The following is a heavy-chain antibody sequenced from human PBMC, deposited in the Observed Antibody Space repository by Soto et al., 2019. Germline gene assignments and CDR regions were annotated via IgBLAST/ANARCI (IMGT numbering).Heavy chain of an antibody. J-gene: IGHJ4*02. Sequence: EVQLLESGGGLVQPGRSLRLSCAASGFTFSSYAMNWVRQAPGKGLEWVSAMSGTGGSTYYADSVKGRFTISRDNSKTTLYLQMISLRVEDTAVFYCAKAGFSSGWSPSYFDSWGQGTLVTVSS. CDR2: MSGTGGST. CDR1: GFTFSSYA. V-gene: IGHV3-23*01. CDR3: AKAGFSSGWSPSYFDS. D-gene: IGHD6-19*01.